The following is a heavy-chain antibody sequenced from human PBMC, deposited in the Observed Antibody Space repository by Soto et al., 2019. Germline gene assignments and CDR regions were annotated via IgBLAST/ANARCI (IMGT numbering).Heavy chain of an antibody. CDR1: GFSFRNYT. V-gene: IGHV3-23*01. J-gene: IGHJ3*02. Sequence: GGSLRLSCAASGFSFRNYTLSWVHQSQHKGLEWVSGISATGGSQYYGDSVKGRFTISRDNSKNTLYLQMSSLGAGDTAIYYCVREGGSTYGFDAFHIWGQGTRVTVSS. D-gene: IGHD1-26*01. CDR3: VREGGSTYGFDAFHI. CDR2: ISATGGSQ.